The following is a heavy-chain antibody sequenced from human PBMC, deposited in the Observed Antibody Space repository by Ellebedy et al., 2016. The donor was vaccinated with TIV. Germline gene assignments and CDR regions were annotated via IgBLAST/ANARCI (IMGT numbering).Heavy chain of an antibody. J-gene: IGHJ6*02. D-gene: IGHD3-10*01. V-gene: IGHV1-58*01. CDR3: ATHYYGSGRYYGMDI. CDR1: GFTFTKSA. CDR2: IVVGSGNT. Sequence: AASVKVSCKASGFTFTKSAVQWVRQARGQRLEWIGWIVVGSGNTHYAQKFQERVTITRDRSMSTAYMELSSLRSEDTAMYYCATHYYGSGRYYGMDIWGQGTTVTVSS.